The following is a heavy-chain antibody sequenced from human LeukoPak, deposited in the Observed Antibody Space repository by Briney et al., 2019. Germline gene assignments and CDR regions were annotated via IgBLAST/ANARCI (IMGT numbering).Heavy chain of an antibody. CDR1: GFTFSSYA. CDR3: ARGVDYYGSGSGFDY. CDR2: ISYDGSNK. D-gene: IGHD3-10*01. J-gene: IGHJ4*02. V-gene: IGHV3-30-3*01. Sequence: PGGSLRLSCAASGFTFSSYAMHWVRQAPGKGLEWVAVISYDGSNKYYADSVKGRFTISRDNSKNTLYLQMNSLRAEDTAVYYCARGVDYYGSGSGFDYWGRGTLVTVSS.